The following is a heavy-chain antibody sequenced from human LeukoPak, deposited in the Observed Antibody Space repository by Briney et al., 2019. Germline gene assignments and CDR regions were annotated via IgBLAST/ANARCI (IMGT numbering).Heavy chain of an antibody. D-gene: IGHD6-13*01. Sequence: PGGSLRLSCAASGFTFDDYAMHWVRQAPGKGLEWVSGISWNSGSIGYADSVKGRFTISRDNAKNSLYLQMNSLRAEDTALYYCAKDLIAAAGTGSAAAFDIWGQGTMVTVSS. V-gene: IGHV3-9*01. CDR2: ISWNSGSI. CDR1: GFTFDDYA. CDR3: AKDLIAAAGTGSAAAFDI. J-gene: IGHJ3*02.